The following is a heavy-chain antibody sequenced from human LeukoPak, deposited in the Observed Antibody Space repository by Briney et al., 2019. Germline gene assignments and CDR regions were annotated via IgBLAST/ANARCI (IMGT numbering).Heavy chain of an antibody. CDR3: AKDPGYCSGGSCYSYYFDY. CDR1: GFTFSSYS. CDR2: ISGSGGST. D-gene: IGHD2-15*01. J-gene: IGHJ4*02. V-gene: IGHV3-23*01. Sequence: GGSLRLSCAASGFTFSSYSMNWVRQAPGKGLEWVSAISGSGGSTYYADSVKGRFTISRDNSKNTLYLQMNSLRAEDTVVYYCAKDPGYCSGGSCYSYYFDYWGQGTLVTVSS.